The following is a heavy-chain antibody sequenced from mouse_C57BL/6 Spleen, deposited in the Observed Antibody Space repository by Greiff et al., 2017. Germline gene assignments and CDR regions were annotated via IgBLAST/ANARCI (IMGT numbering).Heavy chain of an antibody. CDR1: GFTFSDYG. CDR2: ISNLAYSI. V-gene: IGHV5-15*01. D-gene: IGHD3-1*01. Sequence: EVKLVESGGGLVQPGGSLKLSCAASGFTFSDYGMAWVRQAPRKGPEWVAFISNLAYSIYYADTVTGRFTISRENAKNTLYLEMSSLRSEDTAMYYCARLGLLIYAMDYWGQGTSVTVSS. CDR3: ARLGLLIYAMDY. J-gene: IGHJ4*01.